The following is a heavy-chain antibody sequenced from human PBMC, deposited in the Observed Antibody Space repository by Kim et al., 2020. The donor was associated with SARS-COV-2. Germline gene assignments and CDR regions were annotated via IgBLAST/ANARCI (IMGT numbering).Heavy chain of an antibody. V-gene: IGHV4-59*01. D-gene: IGHD3-22*01. J-gene: IGHJ4*02. Sequence: PPLKSRVTISVDTSKNQFSLKLSSVTAADTAVYYCARFPIHDSSGYYLDYWGQGTLVTVSS. CDR3: ARFPIHDSSGYYLDY.